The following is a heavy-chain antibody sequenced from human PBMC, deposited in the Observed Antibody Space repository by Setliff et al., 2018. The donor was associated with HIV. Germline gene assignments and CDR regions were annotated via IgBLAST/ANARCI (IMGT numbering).Heavy chain of an antibody. V-gene: IGHV4-31*03. J-gene: IGHJ5*02. CDR1: GASLSGDDFF. D-gene: IGHD3-22*01. CDR3: ARALYFYDSRGFRSLGFDP. Sequence: SETLSLTCTVSGASLSGDDFFWNWIRQHPTGALEWIGYISYRGTTFYNPSLKSRLAISVDTSKSHFSLQLTSMTAADTAVYFCARALYFYDSRGFRSLGFDPWGQGTLVTVSS. CDR2: ISYRGTT.